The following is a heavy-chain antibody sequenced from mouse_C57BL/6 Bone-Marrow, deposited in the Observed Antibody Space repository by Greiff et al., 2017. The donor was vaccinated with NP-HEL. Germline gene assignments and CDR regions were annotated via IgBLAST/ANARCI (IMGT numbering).Heavy chain of an antibody. V-gene: IGHV1-61*01. J-gene: IGHJ2*01. CDR3: ARFLTAQATEYFDY. Sequence: QVQLQQPGAKLVRPGSSVKLSCKASGYTFTSYWMDWVKQRPGQGLEWIGNIYPSDSETHYNQKFKDKATLTVDKSSSTAYMQLSSLTSEDSAVYYCARFLTAQATEYFDYWGQGTTLTVSS. D-gene: IGHD3-2*02. CDR1: GYTFTSYW. CDR2: IYPSDSET.